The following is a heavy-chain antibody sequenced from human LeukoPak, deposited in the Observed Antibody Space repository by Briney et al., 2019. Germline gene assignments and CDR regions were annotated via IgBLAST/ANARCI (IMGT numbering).Heavy chain of an antibody. CDR3: AIAQEIGSSGWFYFDY. CDR1: GFTFDDYA. CDR2: ISWNSGST. D-gene: IGHD6-19*01. Sequence: PGGSLRLSCAASGFTFDDYAMHWVRQAPGKGLEWVSGISWNSGSTGYADSVKGRFTISRDNAKNSLYLQMNSLRADDTAVYYCAIAQEIGSSGWFYFDYWGQGTLVTVSS. V-gene: IGHV3-9*01. J-gene: IGHJ4*02.